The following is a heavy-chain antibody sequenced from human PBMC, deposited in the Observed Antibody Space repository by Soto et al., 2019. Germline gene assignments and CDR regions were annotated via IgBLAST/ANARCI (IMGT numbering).Heavy chain of an antibody. CDR2: INHSGST. J-gene: IGHJ6*03. CDR3: ARGLKVDFWSGYPAYYYYYMDV. CDR1: GGSFSGYY. V-gene: IGHV4-34*01. D-gene: IGHD3-3*01. Sequence: SETLSLTCAVYGGSFSGYYWSWIRQPPGKGLEWIGEINHSGSTNYNPSLKSRVTISVDTSKNQFSLKLSSVTAADTAVYYCARGLKVDFWSGYPAYYYYYMDVWGKGTTVTVSS.